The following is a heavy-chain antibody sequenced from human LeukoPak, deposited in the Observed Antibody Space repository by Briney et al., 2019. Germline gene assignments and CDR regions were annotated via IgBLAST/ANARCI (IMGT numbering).Heavy chain of an antibody. CDR2: IRYEGSNK. D-gene: IGHD3-22*01. V-gene: IGHV3-30*02. Sequence: GGSLRLXCAASGFTFSSYGVHWVRQAPGKGLEWVAFIRYEGSNKYYADSVKGRFTISRDNSKNTLYLQMNSLRAEDTAVYYCAKRSSSGYYFDYWGPGTLVTVSS. J-gene: IGHJ4*02. CDR1: GFTFSSYG. CDR3: AKRSSSGYYFDY.